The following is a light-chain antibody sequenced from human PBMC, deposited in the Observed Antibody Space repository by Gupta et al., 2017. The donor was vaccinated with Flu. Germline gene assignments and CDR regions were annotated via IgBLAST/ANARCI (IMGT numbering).Light chain of an antibody. CDR3: QHEDDPPSI. CDR2: GAY. Sequence: DIQLTQSPSSLSATVGDRITITCQASQDITTYLNWYQQRPGEAPRLLIYGAYNLKAGAPSRFSGSGSGTHFTLTITGLQPEDFAAYYCQHEDDPPSIFAQGTKLDIK. J-gene: IGKJ2*01. V-gene: IGKV1-33*01. CDR1: QDITTY.